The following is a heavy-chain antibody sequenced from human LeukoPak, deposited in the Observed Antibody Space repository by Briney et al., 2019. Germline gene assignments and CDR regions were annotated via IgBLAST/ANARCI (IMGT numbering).Heavy chain of an antibody. Sequence: SETLSLTCSVSSVSINSYWWSWIRQPAGKGLEFIGRIYTTGMTNYNPSLKSRVSMSVDTSKNQFSQELRSVTAADTAVYFCARAGYTISSYRFDYWGQGALVTVSS. J-gene: IGHJ4*02. CDR3: ARAGYTISSYRFDY. CDR1: SVSINSYW. D-gene: IGHD3-16*02. V-gene: IGHV4-4*07. CDR2: IYTTGMT.